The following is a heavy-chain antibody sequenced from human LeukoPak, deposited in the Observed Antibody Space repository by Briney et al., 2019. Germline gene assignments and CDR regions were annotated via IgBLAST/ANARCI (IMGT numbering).Heavy chain of an antibody. CDR1: GGSISSYY. CDR2: IYTSGST. V-gene: IGHV4-4*09. D-gene: IGHD3-22*01. CDR3: ARLSYYDSSIDY. Sequence: SETLSLTCTVSGGSISSYYWSWVRQPPGKGLEWIGYIYTSGSTNYNPSLKSRVTISVDTSKNQFSLKLSSVTAADTAVYYCARLSYYDSSIDYWGQGTLVTVSS. J-gene: IGHJ4*02.